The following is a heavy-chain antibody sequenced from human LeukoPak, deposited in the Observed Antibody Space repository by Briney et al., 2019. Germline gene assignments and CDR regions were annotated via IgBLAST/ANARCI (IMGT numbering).Heavy chain of an antibody. CDR2: ISAPSSAI. CDR1: GFTFNTYS. CDR3: ARVSFDY. V-gene: IGHV3-48*02. Sequence: GGSLRLSCAASGFTFNTYSMNWVRQAPGKGLEWISYISAPSSAIHYADSVKGRFTISRDNAKNSLYLQTNSLRDEDTAVYYCARVSFDYWGQGSLVTVSS. J-gene: IGHJ4*02.